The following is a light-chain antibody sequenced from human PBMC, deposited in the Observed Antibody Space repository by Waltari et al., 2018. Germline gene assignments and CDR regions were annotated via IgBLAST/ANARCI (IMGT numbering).Light chain of an antibody. J-gene: IGLJ1*01. V-gene: IGLV1-44*01. Sequence: QSVVTQPPSASGTPGQRVANPCPRCNFNIGRNSVYWFQQPPGAAPKLLLYDNDQRPSGVPDRFSASKSGTSASLAISALQSGDEADYYCATWEGSQRVFGTGTKVTVL. CDR2: DND. CDR3: ATWEGSQRV. CDR1: NFNIGRNS.